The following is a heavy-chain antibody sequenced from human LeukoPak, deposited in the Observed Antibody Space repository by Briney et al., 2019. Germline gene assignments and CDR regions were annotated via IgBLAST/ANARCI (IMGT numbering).Heavy chain of an antibody. J-gene: IGHJ4*02. D-gene: IGHD3-10*01. CDR3: ARAGWFGELYGPLDF. CDR1: GESFNNYY. CDR2: INHSGST. V-gene: IGHV4-34*01. Sequence: SETLSLTCAVYGESFNNYYWTWIRQSPGKGLEWIGEINHSGSTNYNPSLKSRVIISVDPSKNQFSLKLTSVIAADTAVYYCARAGWFGELYGPLDFWGQGTLVTVSS.